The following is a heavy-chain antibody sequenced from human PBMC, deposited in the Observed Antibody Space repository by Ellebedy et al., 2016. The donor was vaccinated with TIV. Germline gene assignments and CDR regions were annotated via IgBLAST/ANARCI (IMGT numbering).Heavy chain of an antibody. Sequence: PGGSLRLSCAASGFTFSHYAMHWVRQAPGKGLEWVAFISYDGTTEYFADSVKGRFTISRDDSKNTLHLQMNSLRTEDSAVFYCAREGTSGDYSFDYWGQGTLVTVSS. CDR3: AREGTSGDYSFDY. D-gene: IGHD4-17*01. J-gene: IGHJ4*02. CDR2: ISYDGTTE. CDR1: GFTFSHYA. V-gene: IGHV3-30-3*01.